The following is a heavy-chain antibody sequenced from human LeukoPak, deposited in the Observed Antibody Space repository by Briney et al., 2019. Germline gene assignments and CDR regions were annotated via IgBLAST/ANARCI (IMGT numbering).Heavy chain of an antibody. J-gene: IGHJ4*02. CDR2: ISSSSSTI. Sequence: GGSLRLSCAVSGFTFSSYSMNWVRQAPGKGLEWDSYISSSSSTIYYADSVKARFTISRDNAQNSLYLQMNSLRAEDTAVYYCAREEVFGGPDYAGNGFDYWGQGTLVTVSS. V-gene: IGHV3-48*01. CDR1: GFTFSSYS. CDR3: AREEVFGGPDYAGNGFDY. D-gene: IGHD4-23*01.